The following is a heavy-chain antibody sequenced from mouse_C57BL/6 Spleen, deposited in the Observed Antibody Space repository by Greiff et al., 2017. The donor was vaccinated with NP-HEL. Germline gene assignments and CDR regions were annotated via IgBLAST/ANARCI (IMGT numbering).Heavy chain of an antibody. J-gene: IGHJ1*03. CDR1: GFTFNTYA. V-gene: IGHV10-3*01. CDR3: VREGGSSSDWYFDV. CDR2: IRSKSSNYAT. Sequence: DVMLVESGGGLVQPKGSLKLSCAASGFTFNTYAMHWVRQAPGKGLEWVARIRSKSSNYATYYADSVKDRFTISRDDSQSMLYLQMNNLKTEDTAMYYCVREGGSSSDWYFDVWGTGTTVTVSS. D-gene: IGHD1-1*01.